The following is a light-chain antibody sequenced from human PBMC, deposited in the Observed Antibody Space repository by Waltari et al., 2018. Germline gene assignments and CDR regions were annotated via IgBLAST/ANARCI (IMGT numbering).Light chain of an antibody. V-gene: IGKV3-20*01. CDR3: QHYVRLPAT. J-gene: IGKJ1*01. CDR1: QSVSRS. CDR2: GSS. Sequence: IVLTQSPGTLSLSPGERATLSCRASQSVSRSLAWYQQKPGQAPKLPSYGSSTRATGIPDRFTGSGSGTDFSLTISSLEPEDFAIYFCQHYVRLPATFGQGTKVEIK.